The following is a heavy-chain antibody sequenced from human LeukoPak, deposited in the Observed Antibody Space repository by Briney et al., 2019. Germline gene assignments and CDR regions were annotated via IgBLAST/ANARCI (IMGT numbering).Heavy chain of an antibody. V-gene: IGHV5-51*01. CDR1: GYSFTSYW. J-gene: IGHJ4*02. Sequence: GESLKISCKGSGYSFTSYWIGWVRQMPGKGLEWMGIIYPRDSDTRYSPSFQGQVTISADKSISTAYLQWSSLKASDTAMYYCARHDTSGVVTAIRYDYWGQGTLVTVSS. CDR2: IYPRDSDT. CDR3: ARHDTSGVVTAIRYDY. D-gene: IGHD2-21*02.